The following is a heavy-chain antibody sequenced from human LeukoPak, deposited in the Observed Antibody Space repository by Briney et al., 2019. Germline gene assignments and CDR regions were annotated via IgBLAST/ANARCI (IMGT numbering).Heavy chain of an antibody. CDR2: ISVSGGNT. CDR1: GFTFSGYT. CDR3: AKHTGYIVVVPASGDFDY. D-gene: IGHD2-2*01. J-gene: IGHJ4*02. V-gene: IGHV3-23*01. Sequence: GGSLRLSCAASGFTFSGYTMSWVRQAPGKGLEWVSAISVSGGNTYSAESVKGRFPISRDNSKNTLYLQMNSLRAEDTAVYYCAKHTGYIVVVPASGDFDYWGQGTLVTVSS.